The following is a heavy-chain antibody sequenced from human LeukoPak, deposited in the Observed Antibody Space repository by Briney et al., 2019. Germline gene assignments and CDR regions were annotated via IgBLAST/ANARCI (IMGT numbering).Heavy chain of an antibody. CDR1: GFTLTRYW. V-gene: IGHV3-7*03. Sequence: GGSLRLSCAASGFTLTRYWMSWGRQAPGKGPEWVANINEDGSEKYYLDSVRGRFTFSRDNARNSLYLQMNSLRVEDAAVYFCARVGAAGFDYWGQGALVTVSS. J-gene: IGHJ4*02. CDR3: ARVGAAGFDY. CDR2: INEDGSEK. D-gene: IGHD6-13*01.